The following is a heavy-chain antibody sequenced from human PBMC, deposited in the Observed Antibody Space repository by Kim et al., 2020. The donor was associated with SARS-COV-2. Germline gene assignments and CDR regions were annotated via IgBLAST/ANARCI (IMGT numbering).Heavy chain of an antibody. Sequence: SETLSLTCEASGYSISTHTWWGWIRQPPGKGLEWTGYIYYTGNVEYNPSLQGRVAMSVDTSKGHFSLKLTSVTALDTAVYYCAKWDTRNWFDTWGQGILVTVSS. J-gene: IGHJ5*02. CDR3: AKWDTRNWFDT. V-gene: IGHV4-28*05. CDR1: GYSISTHTW. CDR2: IYYTGNV. D-gene: IGHD5-18*01.